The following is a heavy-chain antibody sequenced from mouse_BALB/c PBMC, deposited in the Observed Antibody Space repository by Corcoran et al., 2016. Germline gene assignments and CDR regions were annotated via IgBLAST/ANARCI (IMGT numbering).Heavy chain of an antibody. CDR1: GYTFTDYN. CDR3: ARKIYYGYPLAY. CDR2: INPNNGGT. D-gene: IGHD2-2*01. Sequence: EVLLQQSGPELVKPGASVKIPCKASGYTFTDYNMDWVKQSHGKSLEWIGDINPNNGGTIYNQKFKGKATLTVDKSSSTAYMELRSLTSEDTAVYYCARKIYYGYPLAYWGQGTLVTVSA. J-gene: IGHJ3*01. V-gene: IGHV1-18*01.